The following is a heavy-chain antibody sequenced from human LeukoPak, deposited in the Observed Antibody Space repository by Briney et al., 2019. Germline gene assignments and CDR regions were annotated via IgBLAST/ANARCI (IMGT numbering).Heavy chain of an antibody. V-gene: IGHV4-39*07. CDR3: ARGIVVVPAAIGSGYYYYMDV. D-gene: IGHD2-2*01. CDR2: IYYTGSS. CDR1: GGSIRSSDDY. Sequence: SETLSLTCSVSGGSIRSSDDYWGFVRQTPGEGLEWKGSIYYTGSSHYNPSLKSRVTISVDTSKNQFSLKLSSVTAADTAVYYCARGIVVVPAAIGSGYYYYMDVWGKGTTVTISS. J-gene: IGHJ6*03.